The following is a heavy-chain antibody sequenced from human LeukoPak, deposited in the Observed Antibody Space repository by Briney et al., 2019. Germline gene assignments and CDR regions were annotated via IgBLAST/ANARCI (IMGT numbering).Heavy chain of an antibody. CDR2: IWYDGSNK. V-gene: IGHV3-33*08. CDR1: GGSFSGYY. Sequence: LSLTCAVYGGSFSGYYWSWIRQPPGKGLEWVAVIWYDGSNKYYADSVKGRFTISRDNSKNTLYLQMNSLRAEDTAVYYCARGGNAFDIWGQGTMVTVSS. J-gene: IGHJ3*02. D-gene: IGHD1-26*01. CDR3: ARGGNAFDI.